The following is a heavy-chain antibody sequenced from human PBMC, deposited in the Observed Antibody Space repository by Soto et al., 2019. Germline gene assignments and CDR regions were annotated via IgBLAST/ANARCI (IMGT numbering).Heavy chain of an antibody. V-gene: IGHV1-8*01. CDR2: XTPXXGXT. CDR3: ARMASAGTLNWFDP. J-gene: IGHJ5*02. CDR1: GYTFINFD. Sequence: ASVKVSCKASGYTFINFDISWVRQATGQGLEWXGWXTPXXGXTXXXSXXXGRVSMTRDASTSTAHLELSSLTSEDTAVYYCARMASAGTLNWFDPWGQGTLVTVSS. D-gene: IGHD6-13*01.